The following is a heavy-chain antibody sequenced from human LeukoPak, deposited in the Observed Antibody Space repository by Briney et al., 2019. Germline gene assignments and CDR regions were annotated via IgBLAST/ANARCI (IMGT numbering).Heavy chain of an antibody. V-gene: IGHV1-46*01. CDR3: ATDPGIAVAEGYYYYGMDV. CDR2: INPSGGST. Sequence: ASVKVSCKASGYTFTSYYMHWVRQAPGQGLEWMGIINPSGGSTSYAQKFQGRVTMTEDTSTDTAYMELSNLRSEDTAVYYCATDPGIAVAEGYYYYGMDVWGQGTTVTVSS. J-gene: IGHJ6*02. D-gene: IGHD6-19*01. CDR1: GYTFTSYY.